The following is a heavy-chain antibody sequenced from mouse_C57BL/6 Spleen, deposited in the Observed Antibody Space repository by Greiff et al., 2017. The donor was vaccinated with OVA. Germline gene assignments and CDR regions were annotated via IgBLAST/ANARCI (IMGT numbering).Heavy chain of an antibody. D-gene: IGHD2-4*01. CDR1: GFSLTSYG. CDR3: ARPLYCDYDGFAY. V-gene: IGHV2-6*03. J-gene: IGHJ3*01. Sequence: QVQLKQSGPGLVAPSQSLSITCTVSGFSLTSYGVHWVRQPPGKGLEWLVVIWSDGSTTYNSALISRLSISKDKSKSHIIVKMNSLQAGDTDMDFCARPLYCDYDGFAYWGQGTLVTVSA. CDR2: IWSDGST.